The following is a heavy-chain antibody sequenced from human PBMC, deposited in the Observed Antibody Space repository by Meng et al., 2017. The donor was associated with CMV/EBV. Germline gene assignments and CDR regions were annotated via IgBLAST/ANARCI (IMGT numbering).Heavy chain of an antibody. V-gene: IGHV3-48*03. CDR3: ARTGGISMIVGGGDY. CDR1: GFTFSTYE. CDR2: ISSSGSTI. Sequence: GESLKISCAGSGFTFSTYEMNWVRQAPGKGLEWLSYISSSGSTIYYADSVKGRFTISRGNAKNSLYLQMNSLRADDTAVYYCARTGGISMIVGGGDYWGQGTLVTVSS. D-gene: IGHD3-22*01. J-gene: IGHJ4*02.